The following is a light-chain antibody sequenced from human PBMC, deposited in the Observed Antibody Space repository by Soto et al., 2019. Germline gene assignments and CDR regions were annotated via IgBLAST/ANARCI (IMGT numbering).Light chain of an antibody. J-gene: IGKJ1*01. Sequence: DIQMTQSPSTLSASVGDRVTITCRASQSISSWLAWYQQKPGKAPKLLIYKASSLESRVPSRFSGSGSGTEFTLTISSLQPDDFATYYCQQYNSYTWTFGQGTKV. V-gene: IGKV1-5*03. CDR3: QQYNSYTWT. CDR2: KAS. CDR1: QSISSW.